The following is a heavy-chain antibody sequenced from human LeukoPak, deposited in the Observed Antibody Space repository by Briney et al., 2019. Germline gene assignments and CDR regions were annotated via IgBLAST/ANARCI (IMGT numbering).Heavy chain of an antibody. J-gene: IGHJ5*02. CDR1: GFLLNTYP. Sequence: GGSLRLSCAASGFLLNTYPMNWVRQAPGKGPEWVSNIRDSGSDMYYADSVKGRFTISRDNAKNSLYLQMDSLRAEDTAVYYCARDSEWGFDSWGQGTLVTVSS. CDR3: ARDSEWGFDS. D-gene: IGHD1-26*01. V-gene: IGHV3-48*01. CDR2: IRDSGSDM.